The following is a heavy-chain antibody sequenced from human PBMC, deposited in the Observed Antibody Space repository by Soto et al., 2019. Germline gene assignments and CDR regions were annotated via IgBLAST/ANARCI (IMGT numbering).Heavy chain of an antibody. J-gene: IGHJ4*02. Sequence: PSETLSLTCAVSGGPISSGGYSWSWIRQPPGKGLEWIGYIYHSGSTNYTPSLKSRVTISVDTSKKHFSLKLSSVTAADTAVYYCARGIGGTSDYWGQGTLVTVSS. CDR3: ARGIGGTSDY. CDR2: IYHSGST. D-gene: IGHD2-15*01. V-gene: IGHV4-30-2*01. CDR1: GGPISSGGYS.